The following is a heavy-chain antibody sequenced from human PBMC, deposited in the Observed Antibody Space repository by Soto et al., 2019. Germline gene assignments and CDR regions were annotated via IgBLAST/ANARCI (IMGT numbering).Heavy chain of an antibody. Sequence: ETLSLTCTVSGGSISSYYWSWIRQPPGKGLEWIGYIFYIGTTNYNPSLKSRVTMSVDTSKTHFSLKLSSVTAADTAVYYCARSISGDPWFDPWGQGSLVTVSS. CDR3: ARSISGDPWFDP. CDR2: IFYIGTT. J-gene: IGHJ5*02. CDR1: GGSISSYY. D-gene: IGHD2-21*01. V-gene: IGHV4-59*01.